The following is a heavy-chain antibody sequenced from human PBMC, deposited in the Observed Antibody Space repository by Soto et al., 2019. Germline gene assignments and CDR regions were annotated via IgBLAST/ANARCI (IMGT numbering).Heavy chain of an antibody. J-gene: IGHJ6*02. D-gene: IGHD3-10*01. CDR3: AAELGFGKLSVV. Sequence: QVQGVQSGVEVRRPGSSVKVSCKASGDTFNNCVIIWVRQAPGQGLEWMGGIIPLFGTTDFAQRFQGRLTITTDASTSTAYMELSRLRSEDTATYYCAAELGFGKLSVVWGQGTTVIVSS. V-gene: IGHV1-69*01. CDR1: GDTFNNCV. CDR2: IIPLFGTT.